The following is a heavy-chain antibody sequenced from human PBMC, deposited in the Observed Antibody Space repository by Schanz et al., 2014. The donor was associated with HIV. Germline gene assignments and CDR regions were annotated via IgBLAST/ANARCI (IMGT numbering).Heavy chain of an antibody. D-gene: IGHD1-7*01. CDR3: ARRTDNWDYRPYYGMDV. CDR2: ISYTGRA. Sequence: QLHLQESGPGLVKPSETLSLNCTVAGGSISGPSNYWDWIRQSPGGGLEWVGSISYTGRAHYNSSLASRVTMSGDTSKNQCSLRLTAVIATDTAVYYCARRTDNWDYRPYYGMDVWGRGTTVIVSS. J-gene: IGHJ6*02. CDR1: GGSISGPSNY. V-gene: IGHV4-39*01.